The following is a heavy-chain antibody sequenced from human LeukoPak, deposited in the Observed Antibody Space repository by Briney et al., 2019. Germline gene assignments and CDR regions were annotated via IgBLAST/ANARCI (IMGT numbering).Heavy chain of an antibody. CDR3: ARDTGYGGNSGADYYYYMDV. V-gene: IGHV4-59*01. CDR2: IYYSGST. D-gene: IGHD4-23*01. Sequence: SETLSLTCTVSGGSISSYYWSWIRQPPGKGLEWIGYIYYSGSTNYNPSLKSRVTISVDASKNQFSLKLCSVTAADTAVYYCARDTGYGGNSGADYYYYMDVWGKGTTVTVSS. J-gene: IGHJ6*03. CDR1: GGSISSYY.